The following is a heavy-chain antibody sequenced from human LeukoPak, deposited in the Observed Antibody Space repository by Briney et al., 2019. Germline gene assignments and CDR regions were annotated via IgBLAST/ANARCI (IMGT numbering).Heavy chain of an antibody. J-gene: IGHJ6*03. Sequence: PSETLSLTCTVSGGSISNSYWSWLRQPPGKGLEWIGYVYHTGSTNYNPSLKSRVTISIDTSKNQFSLKLKSVTAADTAVYYCARGGEVRTLYYYYSMDVWGKGTTVTISS. V-gene: IGHV4-59*01. CDR1: GGSISNSY. D-gene: IGHD1-7*01. CDR2: VYHTGST. CDR3: ARGGEVRTLYYYYSMDV.